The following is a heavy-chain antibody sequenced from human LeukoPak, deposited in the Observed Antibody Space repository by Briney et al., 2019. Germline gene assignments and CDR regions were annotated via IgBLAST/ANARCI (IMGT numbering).Heavy chain of an antibody. V-gene: IGHV3-30*04. CDR2: ISYDGSNK. CDR1: GFTFSSYA. D-gene: IGHD1-14*01. Sequence: PGRSLRLSCAASGFTFSSYAMHWVRQAPGKGLEWVAVISYDGSNKYYADSVKGRFTISRDNSKNTLYLQMNSLRAEDTAVYYCARDPDRYYFDYWGQGTLVTVSS. J-gene: IGHJ4*02. CDR3: ARDPDRYYFDY.